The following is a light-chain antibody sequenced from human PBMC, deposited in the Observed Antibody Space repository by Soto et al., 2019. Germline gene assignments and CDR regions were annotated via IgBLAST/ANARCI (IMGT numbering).Light chain of an antibody. J-gene: IGLJ1*01. Sequence: QSVLTQPPSVSGAPGQRVTISCTGSSFNIGAGYDVHWYQQLPGTGPKLLIYANTNRPSGVPDRFSGSKSGTSASLAITGLRAEDEADYYCQSYDSSLSGYVFGTGTKVTVL. CDR3: QSYDSSLSGYV. CDR1: SFNIGAGYD. CDR2: ANT. V-gene: IGLV1-40*01.